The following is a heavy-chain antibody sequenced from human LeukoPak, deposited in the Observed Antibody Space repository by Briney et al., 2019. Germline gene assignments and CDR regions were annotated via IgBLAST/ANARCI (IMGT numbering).Heavy chain of an antibody. CDR3: ARDRIVGATAYFDY. D-gene: IGHD1-26*01. J-gene: IGHJ4*02. V-gene: IGHV1-2*02. CDR2: INPNSGGT. CDR1: GYTFTGYY. Sequence: ASVKVSCKASGYTFTGYYMHWVRQAPGQGLEWMGWINPNSGGTNYAQKFRGRVTMTRDTSISTAYMELSRLRSDDTAVYYCARDRIVGATAYFDYWGQGTLVTVSS.